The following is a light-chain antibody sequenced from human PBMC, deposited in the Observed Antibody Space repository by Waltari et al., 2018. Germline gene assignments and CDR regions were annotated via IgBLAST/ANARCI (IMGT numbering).Light chain of an antibody. Sequence: DSVLTQSPLSLPVTLGQPASISCRSSQSLAHSNGNTYLNWFQQRPGQSPRRLIYEVCKRESGAPDRFSGSGSGTDFTLKISRVEAEDVGVYYCLQGTLWPYTFGQGTNLEIK. V-gene: IGKV2-30*02. J-gene: IGKJ2*01. CDR2: EVC. CDR1: QSLAHSNGNTY. CDR3: LQGTLWPYT.